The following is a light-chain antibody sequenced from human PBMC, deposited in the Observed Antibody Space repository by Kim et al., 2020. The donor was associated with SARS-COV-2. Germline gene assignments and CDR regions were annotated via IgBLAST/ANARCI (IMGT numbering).Light chain of an antibody. CDR3: QSHDNTLSGGV. V-gene: IGLV1-40*03. CDR1: SSNIGAGYD. CDR2: GNS. Sequence: RVTISCTGRSSNIGAGYDVHWYQHIPGTAPKLLIYGNSNRPSGVPDRFSGSKSGASASLAITGLQAEDEADYYCQSHDNTLSGGVFGGGTQLTVL. J-gene: IGLJ2*01.